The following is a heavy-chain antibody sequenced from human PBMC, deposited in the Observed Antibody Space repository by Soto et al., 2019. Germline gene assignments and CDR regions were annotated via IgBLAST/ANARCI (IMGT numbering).Heavy chain of an antibody. J-gene: IGHJ4*02. D-gene: IGHD4-4*01. CDR1: GDSVSSNSGT. V-gene: IGHV6-1*01. CDR2: TYYRSKWST. CDR3: AGALSVNYDY. Sequence: SQTLSLTCAISGDSVSSNSGTWNWIRQSPSRGLEWLGRTYYRSKWSTDYAVAVKSRITINPDTSKNQFSLQLNSVTPDDTAVYYCAGALSVNYDYWGQGTLVTVSS.